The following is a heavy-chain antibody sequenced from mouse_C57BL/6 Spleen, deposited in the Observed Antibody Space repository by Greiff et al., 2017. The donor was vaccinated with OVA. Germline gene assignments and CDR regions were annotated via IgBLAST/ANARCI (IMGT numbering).Heavy chain of an antibody. CDR2: ISRGSSTI. D-gene: IGHD2-1*01. CDR3: AGNPYAMDY. J-gene: IGHJ4*01. CDR1: GFTFSDYG. Sequence: VQLKESGGGLVKPGGSLKLSCAASGFTFSDYGMHWVRQAPEKGLEWVAYISRGSSTIYYADTVKGRFTISRDNAKNTLFLQMTSLRSEDTAMYYCAGNPYAMDYWGQGTSVTVSS. V-gene: IGHV5-17*01.